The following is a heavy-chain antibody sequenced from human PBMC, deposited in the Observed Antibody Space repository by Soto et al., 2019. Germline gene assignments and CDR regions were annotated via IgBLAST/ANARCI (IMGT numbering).Heavy chain of an antibody. V-gene: IGHV3-23*01. D-gene: IGHD3-3*01. J-gene: IGHJ6*02. CDR2: ISGSGGST. Sequence: TGGSLRLSCAASGFTFSSYAMSWVRQAPGKGLEWVSAISGSGGSTYYADSVKGRFTISRDNSKNTLYLQMNSLRAEDTAVYYCAKGTMGYDFWSGYYAYYYYYGMDVWGQGTTVTVSS. CDR3: AKGTMGYDFWSGYYAYYYYYGMDV. CDR1: GFTFSSYA.